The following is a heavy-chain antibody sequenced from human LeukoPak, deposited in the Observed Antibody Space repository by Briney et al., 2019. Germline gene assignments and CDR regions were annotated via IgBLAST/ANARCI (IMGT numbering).Heavy chain of an antibody. CDR3: GQQLAYMRAFDI. CDR2: ISAYNGNT. V-gene: IGHV1-18*01. D-gene: IGHD6-13*01. CDR1: GYTFTSYG. Sequence: ASVKVSCKASGYTFTSYGISLVRQAPGQGLEWMGWISAYNGNTNYAQKLHGRVTMTTDTSTSTAYMELRSLGYDDTAVYYCGQQLAYMRAFDIWGQGTMVTVSS. J-gene: IGHJ3*02.